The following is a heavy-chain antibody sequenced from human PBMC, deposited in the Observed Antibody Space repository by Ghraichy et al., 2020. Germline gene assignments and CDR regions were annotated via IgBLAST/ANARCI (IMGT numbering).Heavy chain of an antibody. CDR1: GGSISSYY. V-gene: IGHV4-59*01. CDR2: IYYSGST. D-gene: IGHD2-2*03. CDR3: ARDLGYCSSTSCYLFRGMNV. J-gene: IGHJ6*02. Sequence: SETLSLTCTVSGGSISSYYWSWIRQPPGKGLEWIGYIYYSGSTNYNPSLKSRVTISVDTSKDQFSLKLSSVTAADTAVYYCARDLGYCSSTSCYLFRGMNVWGQVTTVTVSS.